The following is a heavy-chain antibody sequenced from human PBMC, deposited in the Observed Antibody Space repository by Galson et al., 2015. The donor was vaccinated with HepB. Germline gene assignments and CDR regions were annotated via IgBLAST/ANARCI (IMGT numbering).Heavy chain of an antibody. CDR1: GFDVSANY. J-gene: IGHJ4*02. D-gene: IGHD5-12*01. Sequence: SLRLSCAASGFDVSANYMSWVRQAPGKGLEWVSTVYSGGVTYYADSVKGRFIISRDNSKNMVYFQMNSLTVEDTGVYYCAKIGHSDYQFDYWGQGALVTVSS. CDR3: AKIGHSDYQFDY. CDR2: VYSGGVT. V-gene: IGHV3-53*01.